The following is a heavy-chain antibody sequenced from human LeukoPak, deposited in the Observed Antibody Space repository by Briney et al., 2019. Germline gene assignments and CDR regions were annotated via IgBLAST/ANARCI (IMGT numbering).Heavy chain of an antibody. D-gene: IGHD2-21*01. V-gene: IGHV3-53*01. CDR3: ARIYGNSTIADAFDI. CDR1: GFSVFSNY. Sequence: PGGSLRLSCAASGFSVFSNYMTWVRQAPGKGLEWVAVSHRRDTTFYADAVKGRFIISTDSSRKTVYLQMNSLRVDDTAMYYCARIYGNSTIADAFDIWGQGTMVIVSS. CDR2: SHRRDTT. J-gene: IGHJ3*02.